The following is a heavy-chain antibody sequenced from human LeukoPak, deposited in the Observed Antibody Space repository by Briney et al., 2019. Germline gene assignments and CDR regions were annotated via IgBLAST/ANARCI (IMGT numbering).Heavy chain of an antibody. J-gene: IGHJ4*02. Sequence: PSETLSLTCAVYGGSFSGYYWSWIRQPPGKGLEWIGEINHSGSTNYNPSLKSRVTISVDTSKNQFSLRLSSVTAADTAVYYCARGLLYDFWSGYPDSWGQGTLVTVSS. CDR3: ARGLLYDFWSGYPDS. CDR2: INHSGST. CDR1: GGSFSGYY. V-gene: IGHV4-34*01. D-gene: IGHD3-3*01.